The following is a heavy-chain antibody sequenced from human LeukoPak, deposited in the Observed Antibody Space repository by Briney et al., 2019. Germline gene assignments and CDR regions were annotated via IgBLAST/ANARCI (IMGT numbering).Heavy chain of an antibody. V-gene: IGHV3-48*01. D-gene: IGHD3-16*02. CDR3: ARDGSGGVIANIGGFDP. Sequence: GGSLRLSCAASGFTFSSYSMNWVRQAPGKGLEWVSYISSSSSTIYYTDSVKGRFTISRDNAKNSLYLQMYSLRAEDTAVYYCARDGSGGVIANIGGFDPWGQGTLVTVSS. CDR2: ISSSSSTI. J-gene: IGHJ5*02. CDR1: GFTFSSYS.